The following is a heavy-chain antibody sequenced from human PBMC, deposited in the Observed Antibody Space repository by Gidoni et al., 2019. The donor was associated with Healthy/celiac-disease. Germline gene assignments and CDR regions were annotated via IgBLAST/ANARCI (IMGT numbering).Heavy chain of an antibody. J-gene: IGHJ4*02. CDR1: GFTFSSYG. CDR3: AKPCDYGDYFDY. D-gene: IGHD4-17*01. CDR2: ISYDGSNK. Sequence: GFTFSSYGMHWVRQAPGKGLEWVAVISYDGSNKYYADSVKGRFTISRDNSKNTLYLQMNSLRAEDTAVYYCAKPCDYGDYFDYLGQGTLVTVSS. V-gene: IGHV3-30*18.